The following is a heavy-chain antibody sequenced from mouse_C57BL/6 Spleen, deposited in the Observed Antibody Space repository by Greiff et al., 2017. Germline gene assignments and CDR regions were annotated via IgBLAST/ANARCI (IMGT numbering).Heavy chain of an antibody. D-gene: IGHD1-1*01. CDR3: ASYGSSYEGFAY. CDR2: IDPSDSYT. J-gene: IGHJ3*01. V-gene: IGHV1-59*01. Sequence: VQLQQPGAELVRPGTSVKLSCKASGYTFTSYWMHWVKQRPGQGLEWIGVIDPSDSYTNYNQKFKGKATLTVDTSPSTAYMQLSSLTSEDSAVYYCASYGSSYEGFAYWGQGTLVTVSA. CDR1: GYTFTSYW.